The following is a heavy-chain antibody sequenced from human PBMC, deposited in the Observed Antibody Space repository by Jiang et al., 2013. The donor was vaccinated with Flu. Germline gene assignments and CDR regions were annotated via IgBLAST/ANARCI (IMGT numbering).Heavy chain of an antibody. CDR3: ARLVLLTTSPSDYFDY. CDR2: IYYSGST. V-gene: IGHV4-59*08. CDR1: GGSIGSYY. J-gene: IGHJ4*02. Sequence: GSGLVKPSETLSLTCTVSGGSIGSYYWSWIRQPPGKGLEWIGYIYYSGSTNYNPSLKSRVTISVDTSKNQFSLKLSSVTAADTAVYYCARLVLLTTSPSDYFDYWGQGTLVTVSS. D-gene: IGHD4/OR15-4a*01.